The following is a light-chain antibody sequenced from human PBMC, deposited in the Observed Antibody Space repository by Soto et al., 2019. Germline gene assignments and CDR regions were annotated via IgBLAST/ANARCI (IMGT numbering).Light chain of an antibody. J-gene: IGKJ5*01. CDR1: QNVANY. V-gene: IGKV3-11*01. CDR2: GAF. Sequence: EIVLTQSPATLSLSPGERATLSCRASQNVANYLDWYQQKPGQAPRLLIYGAFNRATGIPARFSGSGSGTDFTLTISSLEPEDFAVYYCQQRNIWPPVTFGQGTRLEIK. CDR3: QQRNIWPPVT.